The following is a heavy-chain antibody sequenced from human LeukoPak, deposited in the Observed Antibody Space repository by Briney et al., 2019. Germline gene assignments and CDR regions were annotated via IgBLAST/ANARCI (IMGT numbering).Heavy chain of an antibody. Sequence: SQTLSLTCAVSGASIISGDYSWNWIRQPPGKGLEWIGYIYHSGSTYYNPSLKSRVTISVDTSKNQLSLKLSSVTAADTAVYYCARDFFGNTMWQQLVPFFDYWGQGTLVTVSS. V-gene: IGHV4-30-2*01. CDR3: ARDFFGNTMWQQLVPFFDY. D-gene: IGHD6-13*01. CDR2: IYHSGST. J-gene: IGHJ4*02. CDR1: GASIISGDYS.